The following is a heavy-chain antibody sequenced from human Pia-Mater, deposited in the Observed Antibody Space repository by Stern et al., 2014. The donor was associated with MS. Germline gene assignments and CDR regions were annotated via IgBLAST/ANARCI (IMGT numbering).Heavy chain of an antibody. CDR1: GYTLTNFP. CDR2: INTDTGSP. J-gene: IGHJ5*02. V-gene: IGHV7-4-1*02. CDR3: VRGGIQKQHLGKLDT. Sequence: VQLVQSGSALKKPGASVKLSCKTYGYTLTNFPMNWVRQAPGQGLEWMGWINTDTGSPKYAQGFTGRFVFSLDPSVSTTFLQINDLKSADTAVYFCVRGGIQKQHLGKLDTWGQGTLVSVSS. D-gene: IGHD3-16*01.